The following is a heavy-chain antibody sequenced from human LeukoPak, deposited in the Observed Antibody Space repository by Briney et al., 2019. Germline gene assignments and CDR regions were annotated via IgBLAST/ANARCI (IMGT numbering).Heavy chain of an antibody. J-gene: IGHJ5*02. D-gene: IGHD3-10*01. V-gene: IGHV4-34*01. CDR1: GGSFSGYY. CDR2: INHSGST. Sequence: PSETLSLTCAVYGGSFSGYYWSWIRQPPGKGLEWIGEINHSGSTNYNPSLKSRVTISVDTSKNQFSLKLSSVTAAYTAVYYCARYGSGNNWFDPWGQGTLVTVSS. CDR3: ARYGSGNNWFDP.